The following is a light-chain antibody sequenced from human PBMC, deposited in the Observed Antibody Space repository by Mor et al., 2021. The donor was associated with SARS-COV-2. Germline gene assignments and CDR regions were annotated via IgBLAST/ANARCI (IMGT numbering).Light chain of an antibody. J-gene: IGLJ1*01. Sequence: YGVTNRPSGVAYRFSGSKSGDTASLTISGLQGEDEADYYCNSYSSGTTALVFGTGTKVTVL. CDR2: GVT. CDR3: NSYSSGTTALV. V-gene: IGLV2-14*01.